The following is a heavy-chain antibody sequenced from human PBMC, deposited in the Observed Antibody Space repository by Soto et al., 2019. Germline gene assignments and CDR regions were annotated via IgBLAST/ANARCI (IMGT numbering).Heavy chain of an antibody. CDR3: ARYSGTYYVY. CDR2: ISYSGST. D-gene: IGHD1-26*01. J-gene: IGHJ4*02. Sequence: PSETLSLTCAVSGGSISSGGYSWSWIRQPPGKGLEWIGFISYSGSTSYNTALKSRVTMSVDTSKNQFSLNLSSVTAADTAVYYCARYSGTYYVYWGQGTLVTVS. CDR1: GGSISSGGYS. V-gene: IGHV4-61*08.